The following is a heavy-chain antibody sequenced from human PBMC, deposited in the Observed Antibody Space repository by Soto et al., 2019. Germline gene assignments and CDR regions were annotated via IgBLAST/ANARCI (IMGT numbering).Heavy chain of an antibody. Sequence: SETLSLTCAVYGGSFSGYYWSWIRQPPGKGLEWIGEINHSGSTNYNPSLKSRVTISVDTSKNQFSLKLSSVTAADTAVYYCGRAGSYDITPNYFDYWGQGTLVTVSS. D-gene: IGHD3-9*01. CDR3: GRAGSYDITPNYFDY. CDR1: GGSFSGYY. CDR2: INHSGST. J-gene: IGHJ4*02. V-gene: IGHV4-34*01.